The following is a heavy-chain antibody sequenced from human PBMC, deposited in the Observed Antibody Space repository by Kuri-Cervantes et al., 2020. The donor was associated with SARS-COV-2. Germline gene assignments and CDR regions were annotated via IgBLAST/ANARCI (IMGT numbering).Heavy chain of an antibody. D-gene: IGHD6-6*01. V-gene: IGHV5-51*01. CDR2: IYPGDSDT. J-gene: IGHJ4*02. Sequence: GGPLRLSCKGSGYSFTSYWIGWVRQMPGKGLEWMGIIYPGDSDTRYSPSFQGQVTISADKSISTAYLQWSSLKASDTAMYYCARATAFLPSSNSPYYFDYWGQGTLVTVSS. CDR1: GYSFTSYW. CDR3: ARATAFLPSSNSPYYFDY.